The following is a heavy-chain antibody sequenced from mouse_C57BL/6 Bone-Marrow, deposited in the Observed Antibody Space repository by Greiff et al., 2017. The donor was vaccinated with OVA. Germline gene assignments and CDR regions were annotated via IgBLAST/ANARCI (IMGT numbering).Heavy chain of an antibody. J-gene: IGHJ1*03. CDR2: ILPSIGRT. V-gene: IGHV15-2*01. CDR1: DSEVFPIAY. Sequence: QVQLQQSGSELRSPGSSVKLSCKDFDSEVFPIAYMSWVRQKPGHGFEWIGGILPSIGRTIYGEKFEDKATLDADTLSNTAYLELNSLTSEDSAIYYCARRLYYYGSSYDWYFDVWGTGTTVTVSS. D-gene: IGHD1-1*01. CDR3: ARRLYYYGSSYDWYFDV.